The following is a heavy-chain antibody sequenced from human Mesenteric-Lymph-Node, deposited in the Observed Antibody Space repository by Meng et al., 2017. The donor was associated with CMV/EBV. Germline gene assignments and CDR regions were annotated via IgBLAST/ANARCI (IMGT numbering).Heavy chain of an antibody. J-gene: IGHJ4*02. D-gene: IGHD3-10*01. CDR1: GFNVRDKY. CDR2: IYRGDNT. Sequence: EGHLCASGGGLVQPGGSLRLSCAASGFNVRDKYMSWVRQAPGKGLEWVCIIYRGDNTYYIDSVKDRFTVSRDNSKNTMYLQMNSLRVEDTAVYYCTGDSVSNPNLDYWGQGTLVTVSS. CDR3: TGDSVSNPNLDY. V-gene: IGHV3-66*01.